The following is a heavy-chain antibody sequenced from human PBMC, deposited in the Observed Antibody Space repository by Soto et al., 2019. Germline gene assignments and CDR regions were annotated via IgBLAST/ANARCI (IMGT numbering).Heavy chain of an antibody. J-gene: IGHJ5*02. CDR3: AHTGAYYDTSVYSTGWFYP. CDR1: GFSLSTSGVG. CDR2: IYWDDDK. Sequence: SGPTLVNPTQTLTLTCTFSGFSLSTSGVGVGWIRQPPGKALEWLALIYWDDDKRYSPSLKSRLTITKDTFNNQVVLTITNIDPVDTATYYCAHTGAYYDTSVYSTGWFYPWGQGTLVTVSS. V-gene: IGHV2-5*02. D-gene: IGHD3-22*01.